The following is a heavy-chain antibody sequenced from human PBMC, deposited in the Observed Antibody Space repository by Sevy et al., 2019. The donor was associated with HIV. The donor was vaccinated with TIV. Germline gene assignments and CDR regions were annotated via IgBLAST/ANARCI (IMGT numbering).Heavy chain of an antibody. J-gene: IGHJ4*02. Sequence: GGSLRLSCAASGFSFSTYWMTWVRQAPGKGLEWVATMNQDGTERDYVDSVKGRFTISRDNTKTSLFLQMNSLSAEDTGVYCCVREGLGGFSYSLDCWGQGTLVTVSS. D-gene: IGHD3-16*01. CDR2: MNQDGTER. V-gene: IGHV3-7*01. CDR3: VREGLGGFSYSLDC. CDR1: GFSFSTYW.